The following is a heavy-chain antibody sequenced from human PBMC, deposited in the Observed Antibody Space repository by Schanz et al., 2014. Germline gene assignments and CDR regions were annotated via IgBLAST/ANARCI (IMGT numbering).Heavy chain of an antibody. D-gene: IGHD3-22*01. J-gene: IGHJ5*02. V-gene: IGHV1-69*08. Sequence: QVQLVQSGPEVKKPGSSVKVSCQAFGDTFSKYNIMWVRQVPGQGLEWLGRIIPILGIANYAQKFQGRVTFTADKSTSTVYMELSSLRSEDTAVYYCAREVGLYDRGWFDPWGQGTLVTVSS. CDR2: IIPILGIA. CDR3: AREVGLYDRGWFDP. CDR1: GDTFSKYN.